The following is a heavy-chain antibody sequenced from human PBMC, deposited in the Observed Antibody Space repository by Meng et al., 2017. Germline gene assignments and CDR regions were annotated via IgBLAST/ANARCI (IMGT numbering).Heavy chain of an antibody. CDR1: GGSFSGYY. Sequence: QGQLQQWGAGLLKPSETLSLPCAVYGGSFSGYYWSWIRQPPGKGLEWIGEINHSGSTNYNPSLKSRVTISVDTSKNQFSLKLSSVTAADTAVYYCAYATTVSNWGQGTLVTVSS. CDR3: AYATTVSN. D-gene: IGHD4-11*01. J-gene: IGHJ4*02. CDR2: INHSGST. V-gene: IGHV4-34*01.